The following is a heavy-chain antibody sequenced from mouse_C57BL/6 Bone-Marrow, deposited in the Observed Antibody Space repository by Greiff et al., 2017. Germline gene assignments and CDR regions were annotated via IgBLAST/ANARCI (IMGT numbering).Heavy chain of an antibody. D-gene: IGHD2-3*01. CDR2: SRNKANDYTT. V-gene: IGHV7-1*01. Sequence: EVKVVESGGGLVQSGRSLRLSCATSGFTFSDFYMEWVRQAPGKGLEWIAASRNKANDYTTEYSASVKGRFIVSRDTSQSILYLQMNALRAEDTAIYYCARDAYEGYAMDYWGQGTSVTVSS. CDR3: ARDAYEGYAMDY. J-gene: IGHJ4*01. CDR1: GFTFSDFY.